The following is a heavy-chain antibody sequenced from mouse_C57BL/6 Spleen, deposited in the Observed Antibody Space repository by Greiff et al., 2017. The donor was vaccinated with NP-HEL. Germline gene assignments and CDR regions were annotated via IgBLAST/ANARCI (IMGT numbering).Heavy chain of an antibody. CDR1: GYTFTDYN. V-gene: IGHV1-18*01. CDR2: INPNNGGT. Sequence: EVQLQQSGPELVKPGASVKIPCKASGYTFTDYNMDWVKQSHGKSLEWIGDINPNNGGTIYNQKFKGKATLTVDKSSSTAYMELRSLTSEDTAVYYCARTLIYYYGSSPLDYAMDYWGQGTSVTVSS. J-gene: IGHJ4*01. D-gene: IGHD1-1*01. CDR3: ARTLIYYYGSSPLDYAMDY.